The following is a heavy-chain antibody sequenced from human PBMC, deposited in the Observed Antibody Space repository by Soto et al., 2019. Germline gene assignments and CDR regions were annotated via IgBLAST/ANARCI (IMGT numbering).Heavy chain of an antibody. CDR1: GYTFTSYG. CDR2: ISAYNGNT. V-gene: IGHV1-18*01. Sequence: ASVKVSCKASGYTFTSYGISWVRQAPGQGLEWMGWISAYNGNTNYAQKLQGRVTMTTDTSTSTAYMELRSLRSDDTAVYYCARDPKIVVPAAIAYYYYGMDVWGQGTTVTVSS. CDR3: ARDPKIVVPAAIAYYYYGMDV. J-gene: IGHJ6*02. D-gene: IGHD2-2*01.